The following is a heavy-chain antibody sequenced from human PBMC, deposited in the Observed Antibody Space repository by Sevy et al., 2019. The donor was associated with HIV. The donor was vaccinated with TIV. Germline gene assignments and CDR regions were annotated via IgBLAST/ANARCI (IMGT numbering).Heavy chain of an antibody. D-gene: IGHD3-10*01. CDR1: GFTFSSYA. J-gene: IGHJ3*02. Sequence: GGSLRLSCAASGFTFSSYAMHWVRQAPGKGLEWVAVISYDGSNKKYADSVKGRFTISRDNSKNTLYLQMNSLRAEETAVYYCARDKHYYGSGGDIWGQGTMVTVSS. V-gene: IGHV3-30-3*01. CDR3: ARDKHYYGSGGDI. CDR2: ISYDGSNK.